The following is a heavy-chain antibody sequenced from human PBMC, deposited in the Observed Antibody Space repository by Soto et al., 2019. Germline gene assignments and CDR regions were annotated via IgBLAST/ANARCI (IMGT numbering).Heavy chain of an antibody. Sequence: SVTLALTCTVSGGSISSYYWSWIRQPPGKGLEWIGYIYYSGSTNYNPSLKSRVTISVDTSKNQFSLKLSSVTAADTAVYYCARSPYVDTAMVFGYYYYYGMDVWGQGTTVTVSS. D-gene: IGHD5-18*01. CDR1: GGSISSYY. CDR3: ARSPYVDTAMVFGYYYYYGMDV. CDR2: IYYSGST. J-gene: IGHJ6*02. V-gene: IGHV4-59*01.